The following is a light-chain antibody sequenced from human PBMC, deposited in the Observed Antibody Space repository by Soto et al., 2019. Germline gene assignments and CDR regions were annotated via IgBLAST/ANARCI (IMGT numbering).Light chain of an antibody. CDR1: SSDIGDYNY. CDR3: SSSTTTTSLVV. J-gene: IGLJ3*02. CDR2: DVS. Sequence: QSALTQPASVSGSPGQSITISCTGTSSDIGDYNYVSWYQQYPGKVPKLVIYDVSHRPSGVSHRFSGSKSGNTASLTISGLQAEDEAEYYCSSSTTTTSLVVFGGGTKLTVL. V-gene: IGLV2-14*01.